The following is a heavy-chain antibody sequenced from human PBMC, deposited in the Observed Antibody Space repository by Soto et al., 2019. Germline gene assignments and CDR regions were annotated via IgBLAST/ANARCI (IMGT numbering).Heavy chain of an antibody. Sequence: QVQLVQSGAEVKKPGSSVKVSCKASGGTFSSYTISCVRQAPGQGLEWMGRIIPILGIATYAQKYQGRVRISADKSPSTAYMEGSSLRSEDTAVYYWAGDDYYMDVWGKGTTVTVSS. J-gene: IGHJ6*03. CDR3: AGDDYYMDV. CDR2: IIPILGIA. CDR1: GGTFSSYT. V-gene: IGHV1-69*08.